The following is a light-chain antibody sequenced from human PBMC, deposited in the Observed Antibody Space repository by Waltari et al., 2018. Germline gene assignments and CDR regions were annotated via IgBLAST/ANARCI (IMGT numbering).Light chain of an antibody. J-gene: IGLJ2*01. CDR2: DNN. CDR1: SSNIGNHF. V-gene: IGLV1-51*01. CDR3: GTWDSSLSTVV. Sequence: QSVLTQPPSVSAAPGQRVAISCSGSSSNIGNHFVVWYQSLPGTAPKVLIYDNNKRPSGTPDRFSGSKSGTSATLGITGLQTGDEADYYCGTWDSSLSTVVFGGGTKVTVL.